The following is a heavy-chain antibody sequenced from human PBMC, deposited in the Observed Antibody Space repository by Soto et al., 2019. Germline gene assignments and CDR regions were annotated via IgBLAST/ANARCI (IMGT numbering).Heavy chain of an antibody. CDR1: GGTFNHCG. J-gene: IGHJ2*01. CDR3: ARFLGNWYFDR. CDR2: IIPIFNTL. D-gene: IGHD3-16*01. Sequence: QVQLVQSGAEVKKPGSSMKVSCKASGGTFNHCGVSWVRQAPGQGLEWMGGIIPIFNTLNYAQRFLGRLTISADESATTVYMELSSLTSEDTAVYYCARFLGNWYFDRWGRGTLVTVSS. V-gene: IGHV1-69*01.